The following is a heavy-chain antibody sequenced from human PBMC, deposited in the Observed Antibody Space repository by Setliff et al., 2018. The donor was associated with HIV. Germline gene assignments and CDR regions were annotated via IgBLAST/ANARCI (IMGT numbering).Heavy chain of an antibody. D-gene: IGHD6-19*01. CDR1: GGSISGYH. CDR2: IYTSRGT. Sequence: SETLSLTCTVSGGSISGYHWNWLRQTPGKGLEWIGYIYTSRGTNYNHSLRTRVIISVDTSNQFSLRLTSVTAAETAVYYCATGWGTLAPFDVWGQGALVTVSS. V-gene: IGHV4-4*09. CDR3: ATGWGTLAPFDV. J-gene: IGHJ4*02.